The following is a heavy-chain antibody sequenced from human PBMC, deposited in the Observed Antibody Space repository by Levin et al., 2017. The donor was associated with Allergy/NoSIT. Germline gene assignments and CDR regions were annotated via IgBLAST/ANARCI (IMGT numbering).Heavy chain of an antibody. J-gene: IGHJ6*03. Sequence: PSETLSLTCTVSGGSISSYYWSWIRQPPGKGLEWIGYIYYSESTNYNPSLKSRVTISVDTSKNQFSLKLSSVTAADTAVYYCARVAYCSGGSCPAGYMDVWGKGTTVTVSS. CDR3: ARVAYCSGGSCPAGYMDV. V-gene: IGHV4-59*01. CDR2: IYYSEST. D-gene: IGHD2-15*01. CDR1: GGSISSYY.